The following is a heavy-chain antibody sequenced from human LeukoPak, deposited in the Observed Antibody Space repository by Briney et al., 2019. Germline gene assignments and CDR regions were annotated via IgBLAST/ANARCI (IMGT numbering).Heavy chain of an antibody. J-gene: IGHJ4*02. CDR1: GDSIRSYY. D-gene: IGHD3-10*01. Sequence: SETLSLTCTVSGDSIRSYYWSWIRQPPGKGLEWIGEINHSGSTNYNPSLKSRVTISVDTSKNQFSLKLSSVTAADTAVYYCAREDFRGYFDYWGQGTLVTVSS. CDR2: INHSGST. V-gene: IGHV4-34*01. CDR3: AREDFRGYFDY.